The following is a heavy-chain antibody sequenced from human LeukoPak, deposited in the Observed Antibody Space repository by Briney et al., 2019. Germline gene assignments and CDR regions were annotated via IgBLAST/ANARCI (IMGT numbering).Heavy chain of an antibody. CDR1: GFTFSTYV. J-gene: IGHJ4*02. V-gene: IGHV3-64D*06. CDR2: ISSNGDNT. CDR3: ARGTGY. Sequence: GGSLRLSCSVSGFTFSTYVMHWVRQAPGKGLEYVSAISSNGDNTYYADSVKGRFTISRDNSKNTLYLQMSSLRADDTAVYYCARGTGYWGQGTLVTVSS.